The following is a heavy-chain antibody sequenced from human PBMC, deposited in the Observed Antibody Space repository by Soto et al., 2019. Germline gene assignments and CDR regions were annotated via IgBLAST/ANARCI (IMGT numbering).Heavy chain of an antibody. J-gene: IGHJ5*02. Sequence: SVKVSCKASGFTFTSSAVQWVRQARGQRLEWIGWIVVGSGNTNYAQKFQERVTITRDMSTSTAYMELSSLRSEDTAVYYCAADNDYDILTGYPDYNWFDPWGQGTLVTVPQ. CDR2: IVVGSGNT. CDR1: GFTFTSSA. D-gene: IGHD3-9*01. V-gene: IGHV1-58*01. CDR3: AADNDYDILTGYPDYNWFDP.